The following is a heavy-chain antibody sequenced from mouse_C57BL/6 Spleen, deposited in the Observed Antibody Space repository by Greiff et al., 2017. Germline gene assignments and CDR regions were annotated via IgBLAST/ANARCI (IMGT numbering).Heavy chain of an antibody. CDR2: ISSGGDYI. CDR3: TRIDYGSSNYFDY. D-gene: IGHD1-1*01. V-gene: IGHV5-9-1*02. J-gene: IGHJ2*01. CDR1: GFTFSSYA. Sequence: EVQLVESGEGLVKPGGSLKLSCAASGFTFSSYALSWVRQPPEKRLEWVAYISSGGDYIYYADTVQGRFSSSRNNAGNTLYLQMSDLKSEDTAMYYCTRIDYGSSNYFDYWGQGTTLTVSS.